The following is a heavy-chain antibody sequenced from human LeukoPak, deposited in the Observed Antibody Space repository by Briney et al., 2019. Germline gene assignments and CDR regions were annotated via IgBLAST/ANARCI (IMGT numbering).Heavy chain of an antibody. CDR2: INPNSGGT. J-gene: IGHJ4*02. Sequence: ASVKVSCKASGYTFTGYYMHWVRQAPGQGLEWMGWINPNSGGTNYAQKFQGRVTMTRDTSISTVNMELNRLTSDDTALYYCARVGYCSGDRCYLHFDYWGQGTLVTVSS. CDR1: GYTFTGYY. V-gene: IGHV1-2*02. D-gene: IGHD2-15*01. CDR3: ARVGYCSGDRCYLHFDY.